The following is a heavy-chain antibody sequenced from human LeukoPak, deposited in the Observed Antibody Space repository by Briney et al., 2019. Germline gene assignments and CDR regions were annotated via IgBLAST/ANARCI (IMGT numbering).Heavy chain of an antibody. J-gene: IGHJ3*02. CDR3: ATGAPVELWFRDDAFDI. CDR2: FDPEDGET. D-gene: IGHD5-18*01. Sequence: ASVKVSCKVSGYTLTELSMHWVRQAPGKGLEWMGGFDPEDGETIYAQKFQGRVTMTEDTSTDTAYMELGSLRSEDTAVYYCATGAPVELWFRDDAFDIWGQGTMVTVSS. CDR1: GYTLTELS. V-gene: IGHV1-24*01.